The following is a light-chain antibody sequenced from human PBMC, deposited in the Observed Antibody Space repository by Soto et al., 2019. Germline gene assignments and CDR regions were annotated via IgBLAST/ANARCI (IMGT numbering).Light chain of an antibody. V-gene: IGLV2-18*02. CDR1: SSDVGTYNR. Sequence: QSVLTQPPSVSGSPGQSVTISCTGTSSDVGTYNRVSWYQQPPGTAPKLMIYEVSNRPSGVPDRFSGSKSANTASLTISGLQPEDEADYYCSSYTSTSTVIFGGGTQLTVL. J-gene: IGLJ2*01. CDR2: EVS. CDR3: SSYTSTSTVI.